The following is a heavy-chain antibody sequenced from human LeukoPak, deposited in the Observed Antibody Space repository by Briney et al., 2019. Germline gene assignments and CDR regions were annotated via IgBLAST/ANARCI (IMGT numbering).Heavy chain of an antibody. Sequence: PSETLSLTCTVSGGSISNNYWSWIRQPPEKGLEWIGYIYDSGSTNYNPSLKRRLTISVDTSKNQFSLKLSSVTAADTAVYYCARQSTAMGTFDYWGQGTLVPVSS. CDR3: ARQSTAMGTFDY. D-gene: IGHD5-18*01. J-gene: IGHJ4*02. V-gene: IGHV4-59*08. CDR1: GGSISNNY. CDR2: IYDSGST.